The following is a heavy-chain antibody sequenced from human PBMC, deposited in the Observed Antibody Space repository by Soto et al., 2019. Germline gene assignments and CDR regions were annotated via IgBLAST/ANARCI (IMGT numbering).Heavy chain of an antibody. CDR2: ISYDGSNK. V-gene: IGHV3-30-3*01. D-gene: IGHD6-13*01. Sequence: QVQLVESGGGVVQPGRSLRLSCAASGFTFSSYAMHWVRQAPGKGLEWVAVISYDGSNKYYADSVKGRFTISRDNSKNTLYLQRNSLRAEDTAVYYCAREEWIAAVFYGMDVWGQGTTVTVSS. CDR1: GFTFSSYA. J-gene: IGHJ6*02. CDR3: AREEWIAAVFYGMDV.